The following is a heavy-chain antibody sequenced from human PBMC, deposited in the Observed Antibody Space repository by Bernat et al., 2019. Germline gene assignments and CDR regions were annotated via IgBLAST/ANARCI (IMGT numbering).Heavy chain of an antibody. V-gene: IGHV3-33*01. J-gene: IGHJ4*02. D-gene: IGHD1-26*01. CDR2: IWYDGSNK. Sequence: QVQLVESGGGVVQPGRSLRLSCAASGFTFSSYGMHWVRQAPGKGLEWVAVIWYDGSNKYYADSVKGRFTISRDNSKNTLYLQMSSLRAEDTAVYYCARVESSGSYYPLGSFDYWGQGTLVTVSS. CDR3: ARVESSGSYYPLGSFDY. CDR1: GFTFSSYG.